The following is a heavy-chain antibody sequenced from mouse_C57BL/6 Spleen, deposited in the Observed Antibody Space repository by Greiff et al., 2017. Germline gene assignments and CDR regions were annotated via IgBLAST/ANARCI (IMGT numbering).Heavy chain of an antibody. D-gene: IGHD2-1*01. CDR1: GYTFTGYW. CDR3: ARGGGNYLLAMDY. J-gene: IGHJ4*01. Sequence: QVQLQQSGAELMKPGASVKLSCKATGYTFTGYWIEWVKQRPGHGLEWIGEILPGSGSTNYNEKFKGKATFTADPSANTAYMQLSSLTTEDSAIYYCARGGGNYLLAMDYWGQGTSGTVSS. CDR2: ILPGSGST. V-gene: IGHV1-9*01.